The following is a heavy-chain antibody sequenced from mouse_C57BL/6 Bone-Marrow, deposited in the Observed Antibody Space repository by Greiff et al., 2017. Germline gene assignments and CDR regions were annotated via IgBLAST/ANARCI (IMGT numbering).Heavy chain of an antibody. D-gene: IGHD1-1*02. J-gene: IGHJ2*01. CDR3: ARRVGNFDY. Sequence: EVKLMESGGGLVKPGGSLKLSCAASGFTFSSYTMSWVRQTPEKRLEWVATISGGGGNTYYPDSVKGRFTISRDTAKNTLYLQMSSLRSEDTALHYCARRVGNFDYWGQGTTLTVSS. CDR2: ISGGGGNT. V-gene: IGHV5-9*01. CDR1: GFTFSSYT.